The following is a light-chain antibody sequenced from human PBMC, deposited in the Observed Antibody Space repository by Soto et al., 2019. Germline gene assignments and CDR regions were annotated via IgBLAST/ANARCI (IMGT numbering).Light chain of an antibody. V-gene: IGLV2-14*01. Sequence: QSALTQPASVSGSPGQSLTISRTGTSTDIGGYNSVSWYQHHPGRAPKLMIYEVSNRPSGVSNRFSGTKSGDTASLTISGLPADDEADYYCTSYRTTTTLLYVFGTGTKVTVL. CDR3: TSYRTTTTLLYV. CDR1: STDIGGYNS. J-gene: IGLJ1*01. CDR2: EVS.